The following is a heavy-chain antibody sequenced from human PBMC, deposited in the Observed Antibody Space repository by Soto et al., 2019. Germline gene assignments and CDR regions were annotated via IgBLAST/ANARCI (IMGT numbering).Heavy chain of an antibody. CDR2: IWSDGTKK. V-gene: IGHV3-33*01. CDR1: GFAFSNYG. J-gene: IGHJ4*02. Sequence: QVHLVESGGGVVQPGRSVTLSCTASGFAFSNYGIHWVRQAPGRGLEWVAVIWSDGTKKFYAGSVRGRFTISRDNSKNTIYLQMNSLRAEDTAVYYCARDWWEEPAGKETVSQFDYWGQGTLVTVSS. CDR3: ARDWWEEPAGKETVSQFDY. D-gene: IGHD6-13*01.